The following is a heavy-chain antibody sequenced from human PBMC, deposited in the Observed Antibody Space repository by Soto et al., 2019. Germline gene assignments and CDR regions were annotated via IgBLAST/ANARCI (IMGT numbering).Heavy chain of an antibody. V-gene: IGHV4-31*03. CDR1: GGSISSGGYY. CDR2: IYYSGST. Sequence: TLSLTCTVSGGSISSGGYYWSLIRQHPGKGLEWIGYIYYSGSTYYNPSLKSRVTISVDTSKNQFSLKLSSVTAADTAVYFCARGAVVAATGTFYMDVWGKGTTVTVSS. D-gene: IGHD2-15*01. CDR3: ARGAVVAATGTFYMDV. J-gene: IGHJ6*03.